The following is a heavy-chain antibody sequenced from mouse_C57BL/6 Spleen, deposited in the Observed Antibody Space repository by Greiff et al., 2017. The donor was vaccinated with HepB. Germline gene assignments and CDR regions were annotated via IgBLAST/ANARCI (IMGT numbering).Heavy chain of an antibody. CDR3: ARGYDYGYFDV. Sequence: ESGPGLVKPSQSLSLTCSVTGYSITSGYYWNWIRQFPGNKLEWMGYISYDGSNNYNPSLKNRISITRDTSKNQFFLKLNSVTTEDTATYYCARGYDYGYFDVWGTGTTVTVSS. V-gene: IGHV3-6*01. CDR2: ISYDGSN. CDR1: GYSITSGYY. J-gene: IGHJ1*03. D-gene: IGHD2-3*01.